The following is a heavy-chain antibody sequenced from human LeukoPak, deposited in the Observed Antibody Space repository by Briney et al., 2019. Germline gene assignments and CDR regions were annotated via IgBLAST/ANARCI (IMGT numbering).Heavy chain of an antibody. CDR2: MHYSGVT. Sequence: PSETLSLTCTVSGGSISSYYWSWIRQPPGKGLEYIAYMHYSGVTNYNPSLKSRVSMSVDTSKNQLSLRLTSVTAADTAVYYCASILYGSNGFGYWGQGTLVTVSS. J-gene: IGHJ4*02. V-gene: IGHV4-59*01. CDR3: ASILYGSNGFGY. D-gene: IGHD4/OR15-4a*01. CDR1: GGSISSYY.